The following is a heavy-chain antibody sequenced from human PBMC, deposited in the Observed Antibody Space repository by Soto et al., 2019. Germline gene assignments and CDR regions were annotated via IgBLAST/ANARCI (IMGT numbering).Heavy chain of an antibody. V-gene: IGHV4-34*01. CDR2: IDPSGST. J-gene: IGHJ6*02. D-gene: IGHD1-1*01. CDR1: GTSFRGYY. CDR3: ARCTTRYYYFGLDD. Sequence: SEPLCLPCSVYGTSFRGYYWSWIRQPPGKGLEWIGEIDPSGSTTYNPSLKSRISVSGDTSKKQFSLKLTSVTAADTAVYYCARCTTRYYYFGLDDWGQGTTVTVS.